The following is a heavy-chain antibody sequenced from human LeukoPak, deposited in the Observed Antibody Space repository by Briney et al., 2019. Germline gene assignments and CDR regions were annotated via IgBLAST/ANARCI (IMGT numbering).Heavy chain of an antibody. CDR1: GGSISSSSYY. CDR3: ARHYSTYYYYYMDV. D-gene: IGHD2-21*01. Sequence: SETLSLTCTVSGGSISSSSYYWSWIRQPPGKGLEWIGEINHSGSTNYNPSLKSRVTISVDTSKDQFSLKLSSVTAADTAVYYWARHYSTYYYYYMDVWGKGTTVTISS. V-gene: IGHV4-39*01. CDR2: INHSGST. J-gene: IGHJ6*03.